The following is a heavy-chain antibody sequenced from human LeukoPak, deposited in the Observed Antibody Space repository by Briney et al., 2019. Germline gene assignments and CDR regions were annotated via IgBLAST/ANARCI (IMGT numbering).Heavy chain of an antibody. J-gene: IGHJ6*02. CDR3: ARESCSSTSCCRLYYYYGMDV. D-gene: IGHD2-2*01. V-gene: IGHV1-18*01. Sequence: ASVKVSCKASGYTFTSYGISWVRQAPGQELEWMGWISAYNGNTNYAQKLQGRVTMTTDTSTSTAYMELRSLRSDDTAVYYCARESCSSTSCCRLYYYYGMDVWGQGTTVTVSS. CDR1: GYTFTSYG. CDR2: ISAYNGNT.